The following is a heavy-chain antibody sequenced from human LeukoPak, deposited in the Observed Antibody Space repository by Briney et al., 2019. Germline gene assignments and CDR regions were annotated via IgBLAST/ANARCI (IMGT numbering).Heavy chain of an antibody. J-gene: IGHJ4*02. D-gene: IGHD2-8*01. CDR3: ASIGYCTNGVCYTEDY. CDR2: IYHSGST. V-gene: IGHV4-38-2*02. CDR1: GYSISSGYY. Sequence: PSETLSLTCTVSGYSISSGYYWGWIRQPPGKGLEWIGSIYHSGSTYYNPSLKSRVTISVDTSKNQLSLKLSSVTAADTAVYYCASIGYCTNGVCYTEDYWGQGTLVTVSS.